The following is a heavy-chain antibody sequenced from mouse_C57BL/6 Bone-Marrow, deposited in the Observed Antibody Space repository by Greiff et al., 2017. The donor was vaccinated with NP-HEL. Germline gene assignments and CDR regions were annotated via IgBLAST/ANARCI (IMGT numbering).Heavy chain of an antibody. Sequence: VQLQQSGAELVRPGASVKLSCKASGYTFTDYYINWVKQRPGQGLEWIARIYPGSGNTYYNEKFKGKATLTAEKSSSTAYMQLSSLTSEDSAVYFCAREEACWYFDVWGTGTTVTVSS. D-gene: IGHD3-2*02. CDR3: AREEACWYFDV. CDR2: IYPGSGNT. V-gene: IGHV1-76*01. J-gene: IGHJ1*03. CDR1: GYTFTDYY.